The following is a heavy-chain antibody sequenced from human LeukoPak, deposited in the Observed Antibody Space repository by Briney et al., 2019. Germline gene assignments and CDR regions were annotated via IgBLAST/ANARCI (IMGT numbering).Heavy chain of an antibody. J-gene: IGHJ4*02. D-gene: IGHD3-3*01. Sequence: GGSLRLSCAASGFTFSSYSMNWVRQAPGKGLEWVSSISSSSSTIYYADSVKGRFTISRDNAKNSLYLQMNSLRAEDTAVYYCAKDEIFGSSWTFDYWGQGTLVTVSS. CDR1: GFTFSSYS. V-gene: IGHV3-48*01. CDR2: ISSSSSTI. CDR3: AKDEIFGSSWTFDY.